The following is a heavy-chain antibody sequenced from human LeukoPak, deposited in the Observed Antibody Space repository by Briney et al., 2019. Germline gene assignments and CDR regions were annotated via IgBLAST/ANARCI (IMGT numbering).Heavy chain of an antibody. D-gene: IGHD3-10*01. V-gene: IGHV3-7*01. Sequence: PGGSLRLSCAASGFTFSNYWMTWVRQAPGKGLEGVANIKQDGGEKNYVDSVKGRYTIARDNDKNSLYVEKNSLRGEDTDVYYCVRDVKELKWFGELLAAGPSEYYPMDVWGQGTTVTVSS. CDR1: GFTFSNYW. CDR3: VRDVKELKWFGELLAAGPSEYYPMDV. CDR2: IKQDGGEK. J-gene: IGHJ6*02.